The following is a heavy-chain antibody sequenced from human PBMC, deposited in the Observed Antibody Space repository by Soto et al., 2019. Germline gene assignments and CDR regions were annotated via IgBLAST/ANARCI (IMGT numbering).Heavy chain of an antibody. CDR1: GFTFSSYA. CDR2: ISGSGGST. V-gene: IGHV3-23*01. Sequence: GGSLRLSCAASGFTFSSYAMSWVRQAPGKGLEWVSAISGSGGSTYYADSVKGRFTISRDNSKNTLYLQMNSLRAEDTAVYYCAKDLKGSADSPYYFDYWGQGTLVTVSS. J-gene: IGHJ4*02. D-gene: IGHD2-21*01. CDR3: AKDLKGSADSPYYFDY.